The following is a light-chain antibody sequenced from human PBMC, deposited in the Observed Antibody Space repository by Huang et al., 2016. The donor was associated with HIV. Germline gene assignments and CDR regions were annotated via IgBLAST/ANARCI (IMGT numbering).Light chain of an antibody. V-gene: IGKV3-15*01. CDR1: QTVSRN. CDR2: GAS. CDR3: QQYNDWPPWT. Sequence: EIVMTQSPATLSVSPGERATLSCRASQTVSRNLAWYQQIPGQAPRLLIYGASTSATDIPARFSGSGSGTEFTLTISSLQSADFAVYYCQQYNDWPPWTFGQGTKVEIK. J-gene: IGKJ1*01.